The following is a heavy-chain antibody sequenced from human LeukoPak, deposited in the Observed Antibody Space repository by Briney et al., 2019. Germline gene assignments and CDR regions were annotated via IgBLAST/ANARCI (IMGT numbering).Heavy chain of an antibody. CDR2: MNPNSGNT. CDR3: ARGTYDLTNMDV. J-gene: IGHJ6*03. CDR1: GYTFTSYD. Sequence: ASVKVSCKASGYTFTSYDINWVRQATGQGLEWMGRMNPNSGNTGYAQKFQGRVTMTRNTSISTAYMELSSLRSEDTAVYYCARGTYDLTNMDVWGKGTTVTISS. D-gene: IGHD1-1*01. V-gene: IGHV1-8*01.